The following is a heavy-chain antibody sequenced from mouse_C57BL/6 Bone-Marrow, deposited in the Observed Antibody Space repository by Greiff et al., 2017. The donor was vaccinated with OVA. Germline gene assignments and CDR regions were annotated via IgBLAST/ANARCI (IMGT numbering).Heavy chain of an antibody. D-gene: IGHD1-1*01. J-gene: IGHJ1*03. V-gene: IGHV5-12*01. CDR3: ARHEGYYGTWYFDV. Sequence: EVQGVESGGGLVQPGGSLKLSCAASGFTFSDYYMYWVRQTPEKRLEWVAYISNGGGSTYYPDTVKGRFTISRDNAKNTLYLQMSRLKSEDTAMYYCARHEGYYGTWYFDVWGTGTTVTVSS. CDR2: ISNGGGST. CDR1: GFTFSDYY.